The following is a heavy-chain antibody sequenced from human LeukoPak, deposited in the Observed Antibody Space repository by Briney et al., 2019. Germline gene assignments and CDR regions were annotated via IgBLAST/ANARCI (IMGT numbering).Heavy chain of an antibody. CDR2: INPNSGGT. Sequence: ASVKVSCRASGYTFTGYYMHWVRQAPGQGLEWMGWINPNSGGTNYAQKFQGRVTMTRDTSISTAYMELSRLRSDDTAVYYCASPGDSSGYYYVRYWGQGTLVTVSS. V-gene: IGHV1-2*02. CDR3: ASPGDSSGYYYVRY. CDR1: GYTFTGYY. J-gene: IGHJ4*02. D-gene: IGHD3-22*01.